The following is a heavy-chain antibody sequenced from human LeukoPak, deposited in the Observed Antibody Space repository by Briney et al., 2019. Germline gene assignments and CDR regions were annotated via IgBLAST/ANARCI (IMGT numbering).Heavy chain of an antibody. CDR1: GFTFASHA. D-gene: IGHD5-18*01. CDR3: TKEDRQLVCAY. V-gene: IGHV3-23*01. Sequence: GSLRLSCEASGFTFASHAMGWVRQAPGKGLEWVSSITGSAKTTYYADSVKGRFTISRDNSRNTVDLQLTSLRAEDTATYYCTKEDRQLVCAYWGQGTLVTVSS. J-gene: IGHJ4*02. CDR2: ITGSAKTT.